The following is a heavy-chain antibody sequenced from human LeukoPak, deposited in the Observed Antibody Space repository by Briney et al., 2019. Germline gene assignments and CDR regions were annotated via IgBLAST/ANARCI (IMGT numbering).Heavy chain of an antibody. CDR3: ARDLLVSCSSTSCPKPGEYYYYYYMDV. Sequence: SETLSLTCAVYGGSFSGYYWSWIRQPPGKGLEWIGEINHSGSTNYNPSLKSRVTISVDTSKNQFSLKLSSVTAADTAVYYCARDLLVSCSSTSCPKPGEYYYYYYMDVWGKGTTVTVSS. CDR2: INHSGST. CDR1: GGSFSGYY. V-gene: IGHV4-34*01. D-gene: IGHD2-2*01. J-gene: IGHJ6*03.